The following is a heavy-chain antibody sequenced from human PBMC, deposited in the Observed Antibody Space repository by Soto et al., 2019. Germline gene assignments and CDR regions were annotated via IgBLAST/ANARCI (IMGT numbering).Heavy chain of an antibody. CDR1: GYTFTSYG. Sequence: GASVKVSCKASGYTFTSYGISWVRQAPGQGLEWMGWISAYNGNTNYAQKLQGRVTMTTDTSTSTAYMELRSLRSDDTAVYYCARDRNEDRWVGWALTTYKFDYWGQGTLVTVSS. D-gene: IGHD3-9*01. V-gene: IGHV1-18*01. J-gene: IGHJ4*02. CDR3: ARDRNEDRWVGWALTTYKFDY. CDR2: ISAYNGNT.